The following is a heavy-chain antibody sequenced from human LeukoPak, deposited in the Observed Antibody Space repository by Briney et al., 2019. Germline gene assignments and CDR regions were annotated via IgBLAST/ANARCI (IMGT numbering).Heavy chain of an antibody. J-gene: IGHJ6*04. CDR2: IYSGGST. CDR1: GLTVSSNY. D-gene: IGHD2/OR15-2a*01. V-gene: IGHV3-53*01. Sequence: PGGSLRLSCAASGLTVSSNYMSWVRQAPGKGLEWVSVIYSGGSTYYADSVKGRFTITRDSSKNTLYLQMNSLRAEDTAVYYCARDRNFLDVWGKGTTVTVSS. CDR3: ARDRNFLDV.